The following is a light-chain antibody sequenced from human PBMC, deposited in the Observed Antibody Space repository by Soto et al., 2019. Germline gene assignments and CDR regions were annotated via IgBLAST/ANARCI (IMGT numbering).Light chain of an antibody. CDR1: QSVSSN. V-gene: IGKV3-20*01. J-gene: IGKJ5*01. CDR3: QQYGTSEII. CDR2: ATS. Sequence: EIVLTQSPGTLSLSLGERASLSCRASQSVSSNLAWYQQKPGQTPRLLIYATSTRATGIPARFSGSGSGTDFTLTISRLETEDFAVFYCQQYGTSEIIFGQGTRLEIK.